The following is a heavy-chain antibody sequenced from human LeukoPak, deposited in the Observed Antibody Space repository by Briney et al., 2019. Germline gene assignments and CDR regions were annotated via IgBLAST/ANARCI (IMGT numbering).Heavy chain of an antibody. Sequence: GASVKVSCKASGYSFNNYGISWVRQAPGQGLEWMGWISVYNGHSNYAQKFQGRVTMTRNTSISTAYMELSSLRSEDTAVYYCARVYGGSYLVDPWGQGTLVTVSS. D-gene: IGHD1-26*01. CDR1: GYSFNNYG. J-gene: IGHJ5*02. V-gene: IGHV1-18*01. CDR3: ARVYGGSYLVDP. CDR2: ISVYNGHS.